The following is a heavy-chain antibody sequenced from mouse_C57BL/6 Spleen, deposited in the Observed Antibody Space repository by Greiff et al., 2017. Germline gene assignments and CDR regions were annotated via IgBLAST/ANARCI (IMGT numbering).Heavy chain of an antibody. V-gene: IGHV1-15*01. Sequence: QVQLQQSGAELVRPGASVTLSCKASGYTFTDYEMHWVKQTPVHGLEWIGAIDPETGGTAYNQKFKGKAILTADKSSSTAYMELRSLTSEDSAVYYCTRGNSTVVESFYFDYWGQGTTLTVSS. CDR3: TRGNSTVVESFYFDY. CDR2: IDPETGGT. D-gene: IGHD1-1*01. CDR1: GYTFTDYE. J-gene: IGHJ2*01.